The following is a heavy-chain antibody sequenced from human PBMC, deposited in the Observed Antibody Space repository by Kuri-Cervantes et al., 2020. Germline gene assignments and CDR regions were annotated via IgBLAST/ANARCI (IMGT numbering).Heavy chain of an antibody. CDR2: LNWSGGST. CDR3: ARRISGDHYYFDY. Sequence: GESLKISCAASGFTFSSYGMHWVRQAPGKGLEWVSGLNWSGGSTAYADSVKGRFTISRDNAKNSLYLQMNSLRAEDTALYYCARRISGDHYYFDYWGQGTLVTVSS. J-gene: IGHJ4*02. CDR1: GFTFSSYG. V-gene: IGHV3-20*04. D-gene: IGHD4-17*01.